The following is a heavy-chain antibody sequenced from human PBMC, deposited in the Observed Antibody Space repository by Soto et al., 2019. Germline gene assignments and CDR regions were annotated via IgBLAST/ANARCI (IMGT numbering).Heavy chain of an antibody. V-gene: IGHV4-31*03. CDR3: ARVSRSGVTTY. J-gene: IGHJ4*02. D-gene: IGHD4-17*01. Sequence: QVQLQESGPGLVKPSQTLSLTCTVSGGSISSGGYYWSWIRQHPGKGLEWIGYIYYSGRTYYNPSLKSRVTISVDTSKNPFSRKLSSVTAADRAVYYCARVSRSGVTTYWGQGTLVTVSS. CDR2: IYYSGRT. CDR1: GGSISSGGYY.